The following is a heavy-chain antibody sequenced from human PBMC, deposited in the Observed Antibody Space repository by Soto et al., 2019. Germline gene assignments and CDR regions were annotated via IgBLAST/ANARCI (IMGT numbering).Heavy chain of an antibody. CDR2: ISAYNGNT. Sequence: GQGLEWMGWISAYNGNTNYAQKLQGRVTITRDTSANTAYMEVSSLTSEDTAVFYCARKMFSSNSGAFDVWGQGTMVTVS. J-gene: IGHJ3*01. CDR3: ARKMFSSNSGAFDV. D-gene: IGHD6-6*01. V-gene: IGHV1-18*01.